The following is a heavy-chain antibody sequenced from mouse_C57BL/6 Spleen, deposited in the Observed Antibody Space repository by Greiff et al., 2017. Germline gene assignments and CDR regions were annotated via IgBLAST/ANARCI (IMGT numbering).Heavy chain of an antibody. V-gene: IGHV14-4*01. J-gene: IGHJ1*03. Sequence: EVQLQQSGAELVRPGASVKLSCTASGFNIKDDYMHWVKQRPEQGLEWIGWIDPENGDTEYASKFQGKATITADTSSNTAYLQLSSLTSEDTAVYYCTMDYGSRGNWYFDVWGTGTTVTVSS. CDR2: IDPENGDT. CDR1: GFNIKDDY. CDR3: TMDYGSRGNWYFDV. D-gene: IGHD1-1*01.